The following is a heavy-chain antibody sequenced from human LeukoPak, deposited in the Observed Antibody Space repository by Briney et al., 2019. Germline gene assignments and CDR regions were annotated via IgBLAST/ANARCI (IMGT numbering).Heavy chain of an antibody. D-gene: IGHD1-26*01. V-gene: IGHV3-30*02. J-gene: IGHJ4*02. CDR3: AKAYWPGSGGSYNY. Sequence: GGSLRLSCAASGFTFSSYGMHWVRQAPGKGLEWVAFIRYDGSNKYYADSVKGRFTISRDNSKNALYLQMNSLRAEDTAVYYCAKAYWPGSGGSYNYWGQGTLVTVSS. CDR2: IRYDGSNK. CDR1: GFTFSSYG.